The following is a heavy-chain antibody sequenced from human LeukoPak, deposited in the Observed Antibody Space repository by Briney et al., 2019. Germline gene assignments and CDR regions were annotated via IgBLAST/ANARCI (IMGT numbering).Heavy chain of an antibody. V-gene: IGHV3-23*01. J-gene: IGHJ3*02. CDR1: GFPFSSYA. Sequence: GGSLRLSCAASGFPFSSYAMSWVRQAPGKGLEWVSAISGSGGSTYYADSVKGRFTTSRDNSKNTLYLQMNSLRAEDTAVYYCARVYSSSYDAFDIRGRGTMVTVSS. CDR3: ARVYSSSYDAFDI. D-gene: IGHD6-13*01. CDR2: ISGSGGST.